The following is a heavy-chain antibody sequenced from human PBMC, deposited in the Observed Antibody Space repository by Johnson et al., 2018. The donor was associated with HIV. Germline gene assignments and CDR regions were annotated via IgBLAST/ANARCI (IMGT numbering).Heavy chain of an antibody. Sequence: MLLVESGGDLVQPGGSLRLSCAASGFTFSSYDMHWVRQVRGKGLEWVADIKCDGSAKYYVASVKGRMTISSVNAKNSLYLQGNSLRAEDMTVYYCVRDRGIGVGEDAVDIGGQGAMVTVSS. CDR2: IKCDGSAK. J-gene: IGHJ3*02. D-gene: IGHD3-22*01. CDR3: VRDRGIGVGEDAVDI. CDR1: GFTFSSYD. V-gene: IGHV3-52*01.